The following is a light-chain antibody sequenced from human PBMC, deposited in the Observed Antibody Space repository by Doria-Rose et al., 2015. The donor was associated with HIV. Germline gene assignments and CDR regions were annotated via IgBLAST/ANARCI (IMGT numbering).Light chain of an antibody. CDR3: QQYYDTPS. J-gene: IGKJ3*01. V-gene: IGKV4-1*01. CDR2: WAS. CDR1: QSLLYTSKNY. Sequence: TQSPESLGMSLGVRATLNCKSNQSLLYTSKNYLAWYQQKPGQPPKLLIYWASTRQSGVTARFSGSGSGTDFTLTISSLEAEDVAVYYCQQYYDTPSFGPGTTVDIQ.